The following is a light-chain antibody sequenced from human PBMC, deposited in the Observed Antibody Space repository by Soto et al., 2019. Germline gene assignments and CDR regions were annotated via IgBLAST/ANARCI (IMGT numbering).Light chain of an antibody. CDR3: QHYNSYSEA. Sequence: IQLTQSPSSLSSCSVDRVSITCRASQTISSWLAWYQQKPGKAPKLRIYKASTLKSGVPSSFSGSGSGTEFTLTISSLQPDDFATYYCQHYNSYSEAFGQGTKVDIK. V-gene: IGKV1-5*03. J-gene: IGKJ1*01. CDR2: KAS. CDR1: QTISSW.